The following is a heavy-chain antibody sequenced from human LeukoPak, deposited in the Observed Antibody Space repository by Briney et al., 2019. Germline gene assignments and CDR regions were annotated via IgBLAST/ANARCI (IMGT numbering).Heavy chain of an antibody. V-gene: IGHV1-2*02. CDR2: INPNSGGT. CDR3: ARDRPGWYFPLSY. D-gene: IGHD6-19*01. CDR1: GYTFTGYY. Sequence: ASVKVSCKASGYTFTGYYMHWVRQAPGQGLEWMGWINPNSGGTNYAQKFQGRVTMTRDTSISTAYMELSGLRSDDTAVYYCARDRPGWYFPLSYWGQGTLVTVSS. J-gene: IGHJ4*02.